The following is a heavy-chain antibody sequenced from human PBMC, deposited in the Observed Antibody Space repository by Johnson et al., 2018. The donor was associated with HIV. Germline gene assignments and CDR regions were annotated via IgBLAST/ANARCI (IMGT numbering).Heavy chain of an antibody. J-gene: IGHJ3*02. Sequence: VQLVESGGGVVQPERSLRLSCAASGFTFDDYGMSWVRQAPGKGLEWVSVIYSGGSTYYADSVKGRFTISIDNARNFLYLQMNSVRAEDTALYYCARDPTDPSMIVVGPDAFDIWGQGTMVTVSS. CDR2: IYSGGST. CDR1: GFTFDDYG. CDR3: ARDPTDPSMIVVGPDAFDI. D-gene: IGHD3-22*01. V-gene: IGHV3-20*04.